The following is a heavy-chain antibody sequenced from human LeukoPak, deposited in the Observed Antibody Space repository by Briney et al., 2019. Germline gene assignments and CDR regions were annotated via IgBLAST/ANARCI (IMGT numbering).Heavy chain of an antibody. CDR3: ARAMDY. J-gene: IGHJ4*02. CDR2: INQDGSKK. CDR1: GFTFNSYW. Sequence: GGSLRLSCAASGFTFNSYWMNRVRQVPGKGLEWVANINQDGSKKHYVDSVKGRFTISRDNAKNSMYLQTNSLRAEDTAVYYCARAMDYWGQGTLVTVSS. V-gene: IGHV3-7*03.